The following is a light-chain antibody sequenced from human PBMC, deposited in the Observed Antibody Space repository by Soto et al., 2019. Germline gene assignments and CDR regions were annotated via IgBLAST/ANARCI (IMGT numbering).Light chain of an antibody. Sequence: QSALTQPASVSGSPGQSITISCTGTRSDVGSYNLVSWYQQHPGKAPKLMIYGVDKRPSGLSNRFSGSKSGNTASLTISGLQAEDEADYYCCSSAGGSTFPYVFAAGTKLTVL. J-gene: IGLJ1*01. CDR2: GVD. CDR1: RSDVGSYNL. V-gene: IGLV2-23*02. CDR3: CSSAGGSTFPYV.